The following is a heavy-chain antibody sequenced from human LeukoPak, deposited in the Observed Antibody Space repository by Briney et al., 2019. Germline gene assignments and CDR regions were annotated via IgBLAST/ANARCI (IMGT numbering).Heavy chain of an antibody. CDR2: IIPIFGTA. D-gene: IGHD7-27*01. V-gene: IGHV1-69*13. Sequence: GASVKVSCKASGGTFSSYAISWVRQAPGQGLEWMGGIIPIFGTANYAQKFQGRVTITADESTSTAYMELSSLRSEDTAVYYCASALGNHFANNWFDPWGQGTLVTVSS. CDR1: GGTFSSYA. CDR3: ASALGNHFANNWFDP. J-gene: IGHJ5*02.